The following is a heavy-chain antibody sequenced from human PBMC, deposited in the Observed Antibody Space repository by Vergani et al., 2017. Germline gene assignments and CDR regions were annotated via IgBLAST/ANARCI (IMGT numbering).Heavy chain of an antibody. V-gene: IGHV1-18*01. D-gene: IGHD6-13*01. CDR2: ISAYNGHT. J-gene: IGHJ4*02. Sequence: QVQLVQSGGEMKKPGASVKLSCRASGYTLLNHGLSWVRQAPGQGLEWMGWISAYNGHTHFAQKFQGRVTMTTDTVTNTAYMELSSLRSEDTAVYYCARASSSSWPFDYWGQGTLVTVSS. CDR3: ARASSSSWPFDY. CDR1: GYTLLNHG.